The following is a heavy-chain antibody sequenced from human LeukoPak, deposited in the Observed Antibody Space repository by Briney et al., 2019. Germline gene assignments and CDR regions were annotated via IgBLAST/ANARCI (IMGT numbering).Heavy chain of an antibody. J-gene: IGHJ4*02. D-gene: IGHD3-22*01. CDR3: ARLYYYDSSGLDY. CDR2: IYYSGST. V-gene: IGHV4-30-4*01. CDR1: GGSISSGDYY. Sequence: SETLSLTCTVSGGSISSGDYYWSWIRQPPGKGLEWIGYIYYSGSTYYNPSLKSRVTISVDTSKNQFSLKLSSVTAADTAVYYCARLYYYDSSGLDYWGQGTLVTVSS.